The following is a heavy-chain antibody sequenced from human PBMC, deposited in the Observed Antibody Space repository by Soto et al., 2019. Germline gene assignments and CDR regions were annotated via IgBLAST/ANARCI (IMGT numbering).Heavy chain of an antibody. CDR1: GFTFSIYA. D-gene: IGHD6-19*01. J-gene: IGHJ4*02. CDR2: ISYDGTKT. CDR3: TQDGGRYSQWLIDPNDY. Sequence: QVQLVESGGGVVQPGRSLRVSCAASGFTFSIYAMHWVRQAPGTGLEWVAVISYDGTKTYYADSVKGRFFISRDNSKNTVYLQLNSLRDEDTTVYYRTQDGGRYSQWLIDPNDYWSQGTLVNV. V-gene: IGHV3-30*18.